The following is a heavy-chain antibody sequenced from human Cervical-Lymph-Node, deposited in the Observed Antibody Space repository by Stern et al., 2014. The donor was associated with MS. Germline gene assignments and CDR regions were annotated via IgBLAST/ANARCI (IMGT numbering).Heavy chain of an antibody. CDR1: GGTFSSSA. D-gene: IGHD1-26*01. CDR2: IIPIVGTA. CDR3: ARWELKEGLVRGMDV. J-gene: IGHJ6*02. V-gene: IGHV1-69*01. Sequence: VPLVESGAEVKKPGSSVKVSCKASGGTFSSSAINWVRQAPGHGLEWMGGIIPIVGTAHYAQKVQGRVTITADASTSTHYMDLSSLRSEDTAVYYCARWELKEGLVRGMDVWGQGTTVTVSS.